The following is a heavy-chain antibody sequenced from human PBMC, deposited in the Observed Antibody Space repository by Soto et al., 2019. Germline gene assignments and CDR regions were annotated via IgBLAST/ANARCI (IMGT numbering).Heavy chain of an antibody. CDR3: ATGNYFDY. J-gene: IGHJ4*02. Sequence: SETLSLTCTVSGCSISSGTYYWGWIRQPPGKGLEWIGSIYFRGSTYYNPSLKSRVTMSVDTSKSQFSLKLSSVTAADTAVYYCATGNYFDYWGQGTLVTVSS. CDR1: GCSISSGTYY. D-gene: IGHD4-17*01. V-gene: IGHV4-39*01. CDR2: IYFRGST.